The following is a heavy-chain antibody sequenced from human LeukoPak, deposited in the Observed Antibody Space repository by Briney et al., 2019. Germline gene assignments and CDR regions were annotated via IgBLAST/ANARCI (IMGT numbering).Heavy chain of an antibody. CDR3: TRDNGGDWYAFDI. CDR2: IYTSGST. Sequence: SETLSLTCTVSGGSISSYYWSWIRQPAGKGLEWIGRIYTSGSTNYNPSLKSRVTTSVDTSKNQFSLKLRSVNAADTALYYCTRDNGGDWYAFDIWGQGTVVTVSS. J-gene: IGHJ3*02. D-gene: IGHD2-21*02. CDR1: GGSISSYY. V-gene: IGHV4-4*07.